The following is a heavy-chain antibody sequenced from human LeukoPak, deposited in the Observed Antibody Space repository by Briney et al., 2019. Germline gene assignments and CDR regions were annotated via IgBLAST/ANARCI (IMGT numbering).Heavy chain of an antibody. J-gene: IGHJ6*03. D-gene: IGHD3-10*01. CDR2: FDPEDGET. CDR1: GYTLTELS. CDR3: ATDRLLSFGEVGGYMDV. Sequence: ASVKVSCKVSGYTLTELSMHWVRQAPGKGLEWMGGFDPEDGETIYAQKFQGRVTMTEDTSTDTAYMELSSLRPEHTAVYYCATDRLLSFGEVGGYMDVSGKGETVTVSS. V-gene: IGHV1-24*01.